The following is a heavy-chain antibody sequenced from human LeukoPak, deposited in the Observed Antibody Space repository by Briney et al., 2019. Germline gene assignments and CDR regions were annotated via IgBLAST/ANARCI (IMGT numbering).Heavy chain of an antibody. CDR3: ARGSRQSYYYYYYGMDV. J-gene: IGHJ6*02. D-gene: IGHD6-19*01. V-gene: IGHV4-34*01. CDR1: GGSFSGYY. Sequence: SETLSLTCAVYGGSFSGYYWNWIRQPPGKGLEWIGEINHSGSTNYNPSLKSRVTISVDTSKNQFSLKLSSVTAADTAVYYCARGSRQSYYYYYYGMDVWGQGTTVTVSS. CDR2: INHSGST.